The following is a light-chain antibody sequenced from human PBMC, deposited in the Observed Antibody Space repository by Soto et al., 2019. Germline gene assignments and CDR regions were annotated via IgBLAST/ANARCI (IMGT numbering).Light chain of an antibody. CDR3: LQDYNSPFT. J-gene: IGKJ3*01. Sequence: EMTQSPATLSASLGDRVTISCRASQNIRGQLAWFHQKPGTPPHLLIYAASSLESGVPQRFSGSGSGTDSTLTISSLQHEDFATYYCLQDYNSPFTFGPGTQVDIK. CDR1: QNIRGQ. V-gene: IGKV1-6*01. CDR2: AAS.